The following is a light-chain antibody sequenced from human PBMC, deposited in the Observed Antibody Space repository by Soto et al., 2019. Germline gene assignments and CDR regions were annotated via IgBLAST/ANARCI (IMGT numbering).Light chain of an antibody. V-gene: IGKV3-20*01. CDR3: QQYGSSPWT. J-gene: IGKJ1*01. Sequence: EIVLTQSPGTLSLSPGGRATLSCRASQSVTSNYLAWYQQKPGQAPRLLIYGASSRATGIPDRFSGSGSGTDFTLTTNRLEPEDSAVYWCQQYGSSPWTFGQGTKVDIK. CDR1: QSVTSNY. CDR2: GAS.